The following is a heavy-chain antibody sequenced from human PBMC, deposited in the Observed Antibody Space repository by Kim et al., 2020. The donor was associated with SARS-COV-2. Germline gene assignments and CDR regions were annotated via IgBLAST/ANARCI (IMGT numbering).Heavy chain of an antibody. CDR2: INQDGSEA. V-gene: IGHV3-7*03. D-gene: IGHD3-10*01. Sequence: GGSLRLSCAASGFPFIGYWMSWVRQAPGKGLEWVANINQDGSEANYVDSVKGRFSISRDNAKNSLFLQINSLTAEDTALYYCAKDSGYSNMWGDAYYFDTWGQGVLVAVSS. J-gene: IGHJ4*02. CDR3: AKDSGYSNMWGDAYYFDT. CDR1: GFPFIGYW.